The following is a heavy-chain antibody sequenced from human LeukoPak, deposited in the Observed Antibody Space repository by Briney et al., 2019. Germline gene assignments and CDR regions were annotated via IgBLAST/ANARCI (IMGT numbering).Heavy chain of an antibody. CDR2: ISSSSTI. V-gene: IGHV3-48*02. Sequence: PGGSLRLSCAASGFTLSSYSMNWVRQAPGKGLEWVSYISSSSTIYYADSVKGRFTISRDNAKNSLYLQMNSLRDEDTAVYYCARDLNWYFDLWGRGTLVTVSS. CDR1: GFTLSSYS. J-gene: IGHJ2*01. CDR3: ARDLNWYFDL.